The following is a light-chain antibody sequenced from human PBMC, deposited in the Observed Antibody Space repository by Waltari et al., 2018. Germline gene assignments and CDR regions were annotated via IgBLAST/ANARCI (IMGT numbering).Light chain of an antibody. CDR3: SSYAGGNDVG. Sequence: QSALTQPPSASGSPGQSVTISCTGTSTDVGVYNYVSWYQQFPGKAPNLIICEVSKRPSGVPDRFSGSKSGNTASLTVSGLQAEDEGYYYCSSYAGGNDVGFGGGTKLTVL. CDR2: EVS. J-gene: IGLJ2*01. V-gene: IGLV2-8*01. CDR1: STDVGVYNY.